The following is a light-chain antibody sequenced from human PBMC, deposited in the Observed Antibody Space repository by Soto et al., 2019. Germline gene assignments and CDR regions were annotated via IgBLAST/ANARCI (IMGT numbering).Light chain of an antibody. Sequence: EIVLTQSPGTLSLSAGERATLSCRASQSVSNNYLAWYQQKPGQVPTVLLYGASNRATGIPDSFSGSGSGTDFTLTISRLETEDFAMYYRQRYDSSTTFGQETRVEIK. CDR3: QRYDSSTT. CDR1: QSVSNNY. J-gene: IGKJ1*01. V-gene: IGKV3-20*01. CDR2: GAS.